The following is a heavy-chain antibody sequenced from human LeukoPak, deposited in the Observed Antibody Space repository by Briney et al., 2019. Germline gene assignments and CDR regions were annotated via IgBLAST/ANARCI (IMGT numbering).Heavy chain of an antibody. J-gene: IGHJ3*02. CDR2: ISAYNGNT. CDR1: GYTFTSYG. Sequence: ASVKVSCKASGYTFTSYGISWVRQAPGQGLEWMGWISAYNGNTNYAQKLQGRVTMTTDTSTSTAYMELSSLRSEDTAVYYCASDPPLPDYYGSGSYDAFDIWGQGTMVTVSS. V-gene: IGHV1-18*01. CDR3: ASDPPLPDYYGSGSYDAFDI. D-gene: IGHD3-10*01.